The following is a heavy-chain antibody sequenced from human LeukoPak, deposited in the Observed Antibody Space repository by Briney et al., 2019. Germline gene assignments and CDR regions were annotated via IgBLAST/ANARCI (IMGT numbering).Heavy chain of an antibody. CDR1: GFTFSSYG. D-gene: IGHD6-19*01. CDR3: AKDPSSSVGHFDY. Sequence: GGSLRLSCAASGFTFSSYGMHWVRQAPGKGLEWVAFIRYDGSNKYYADSVKGRFTISRDNSKNTLYLQMNSLRAEDTAAYYCAKDPSSSVGHFDYWGQGTLVTVSS. CDR2: IRYDGSNK. J-gene: IGHJ4*02. V-gene: IGHV3-30*02.